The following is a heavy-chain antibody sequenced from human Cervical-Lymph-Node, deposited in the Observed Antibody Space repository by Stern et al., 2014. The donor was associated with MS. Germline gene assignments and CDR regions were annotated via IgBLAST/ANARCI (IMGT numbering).Heavy chain of an antibody. CDR1: GFAFGDYA. D-gene: IGHD6-19*01. J-gene: IGHJ4*02. CDR3: AKDPFDKSGWPYYFDY. CDR2: ISWNSGNI. Sequence: EVQLVESGGGLVQPGRSLRLSCAASGFAFGDYAMHWVRQVPGKGLEWVSSISWNSGNIDYANSVKGRFTISRENSKNSLYLQMNSLRAEDTALYYCAKDPFDKSGWPYYFDYWGQGTQVTVSS. V-gene: IGHV3-9*01.